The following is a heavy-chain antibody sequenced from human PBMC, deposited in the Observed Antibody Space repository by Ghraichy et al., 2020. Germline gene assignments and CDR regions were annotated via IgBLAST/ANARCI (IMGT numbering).Heavy chain of an antibody. CDR1: GCSISSSSYY. Sequence: SETLSLTCTVSGCSISSSSYYWGWIRQPTGQGLEWIGSIYYSGSTYYNPSLKSRVTISVDTSKNQFSLKLSSVTAADTAVYYCARRRAEGGADYYGMDVWGQGTTVTVSS. J-gene: IGHJ6*02. CDR2: IYYSGST. CDR3: ARRRAEGGADYYGMDV. V-gene: IGHV4-39*01. D-gene: IGHD1-26*01.